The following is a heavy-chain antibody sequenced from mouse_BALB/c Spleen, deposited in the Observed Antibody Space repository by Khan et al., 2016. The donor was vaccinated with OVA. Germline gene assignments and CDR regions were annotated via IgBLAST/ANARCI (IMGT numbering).Heavy chain of an antibody. CDR3: ARSGDNFHWYFDV. J-gene: IGHJ1*01. D-gene: IGHD1-3*01. V-gene: IGHV5-17*02. CDR1: GFTFSNFG. Sequence: EVELVESGGGSVQPGGSRKLSCAASGFTFSNFGMHWVRQAPKKGLEWVAYISSGSSTIYYVDTLKGRFTISRDNPKNTLFLQMTSLRSEDADMYYCARSGDNFHWYFDVWGAGTSVTVSA. CDR2: ISSGSSTI.